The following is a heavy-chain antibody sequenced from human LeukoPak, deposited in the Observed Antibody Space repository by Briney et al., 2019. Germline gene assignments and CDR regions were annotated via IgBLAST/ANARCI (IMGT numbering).Heavy chain of an antibody. D-gene: IGHD5-24*01. CDR1: GFTLSSYA. Sequence: GGSLRLSCAASGFTLSSYAMTWVRQAPGRGLEWVSSVDGGGGGTYYADSVKGRFTISRDNSKNTLYLQMNSLRAEDTAVYYCARTGGDGYWVYYYYGMDVWGQGTTVTVSS. CDR2: VDGGGGGT. J-gene: IGHJ6*02. CDR3: ARTGGDGYWVYYYYGMDV. V-gene: IGHV3-23*01.